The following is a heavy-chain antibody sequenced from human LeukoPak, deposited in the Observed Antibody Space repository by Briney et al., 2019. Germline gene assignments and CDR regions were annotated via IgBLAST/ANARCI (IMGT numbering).Heavy chain of an antibody. CDR3: ARAYYDSSGRYFDY. V-gene: IGHV3-74*01. J-gene: IGHJ4*02. CDR1: GFTFNRYW. D-gene: IGHD3-22*01. Sequence: PGGSLRLSCAASGFTFNRYWMHWVRQAPGKGLVWVSRINSDGNSTSYADSVKGRFNISIDNAKNTLYLQMNSLRAEDTAVYYCARAYYDSSGRYFDYWGQGTLVTVSS. CDR2: INSDGNST.